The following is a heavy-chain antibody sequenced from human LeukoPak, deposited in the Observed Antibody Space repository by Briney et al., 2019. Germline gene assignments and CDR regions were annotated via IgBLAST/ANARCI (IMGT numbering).Heavy chain of an antibody. CDR2: ISGSGGST. CDR3: AKVRCSGGSCYSSPFDY. CDR1: GFTFSSYA. V-gene: IGHV3-23*01. D-gene: IGHD2-15*01. Sequence: PGGSLRLSCAASGFTFSSYAMSWVRQAPGKGLERVSAISGSGGSTYYADSVKGRFTISRDNSKNTLYLQMNSLRAEDTAVYYCAKVRCSGGSCYSSPFDYWGQGTLVTVSS. J-gene: IGHJ4*02.